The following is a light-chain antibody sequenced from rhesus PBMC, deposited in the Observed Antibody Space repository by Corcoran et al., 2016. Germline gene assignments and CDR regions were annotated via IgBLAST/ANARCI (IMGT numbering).Light chain of an antibody. CDR3: QSYSTSPPYC. CDR2: GAS. Sequence: QVILTQSPAIPSLSPGERATLSCRTSQSVGSNLAWYQQKPGQAPRLLFYGASRRAIGIPDRVSGSGSGTEFTLTISSLDPVVFALYSCQSYSTSPPYCFGQGTKVEIK. V-gene: IGKV3-53*01. J-gene: IGKJ2*01. CDR1: QSVGSN.